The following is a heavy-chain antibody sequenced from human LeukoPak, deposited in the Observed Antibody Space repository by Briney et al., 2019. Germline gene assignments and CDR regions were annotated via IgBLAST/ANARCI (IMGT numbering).Heavy chain of an antibody. V-gene: IGHV4-4*02. J-gene: IGHJ4*02. CDR2: MYLSGTT. Sequence: SETLSLTCTVSGDSINSLDLWSWVRQPPGKGLEWIGEMYLSGTTHSNPSVKSRVTISIDKSKNQFFLNLSSVTAADTAVYYCASLYCSSTSCPGYWGQGTLVTVSS. CDR3: ASLYCSSTSCPGY. D-gene: IGHD2-2*01. CDR1: GDSINSLDL.